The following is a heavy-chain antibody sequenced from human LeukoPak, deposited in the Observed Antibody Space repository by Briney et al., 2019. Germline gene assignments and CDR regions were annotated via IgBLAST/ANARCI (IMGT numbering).Heavy chain of an antibody. Sequence: ASVKVSCKASGGTFSSYAISWVGQAPGQGLEWMGGIIPIFGTANYAQKFQGRVTITTDESTSTAYMELSSLRSEDTAVYYCARTAEGYYYYMDVWGKGTTVTVSS. V-gene: IGHV1-69*05. CDR3: ARTAEGYYYYMDV. CDR1: GGTFSSYA. J-gene: IGHJ6*03. CDR2: IIPIFGTA.